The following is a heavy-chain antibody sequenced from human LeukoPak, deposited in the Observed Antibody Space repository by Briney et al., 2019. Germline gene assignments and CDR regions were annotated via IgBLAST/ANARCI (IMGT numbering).Heavy chain of an antibody. Sequence: GGSLRLSCAASGFTFSTYGMNWVRQAPGKGLEWVSSISSSSSYIYYADSVKGRFTISRDNAKNSLYLQMNSLRAEDTAVYYCARSSGWYHRGPDYYYYYMDVWGKGTTVTVS. CDR3: ARSSGWYHRGPDYYYYYMDV. V-gene: IGHV3-21*01. CDR1: GFTFSTYG. D-gene: IGHD6-19*01. CDR2: ISSSSSYI. J-gene: IGHJ6*03.